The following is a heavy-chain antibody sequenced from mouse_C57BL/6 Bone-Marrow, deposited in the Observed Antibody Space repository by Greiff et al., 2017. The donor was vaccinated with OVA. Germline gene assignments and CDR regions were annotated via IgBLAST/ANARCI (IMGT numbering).Heavy chain of an antibody. CDR1: GYAFSSSW. CDR2: IYPGDGDT. D-gene: IGHD2-1*01. V-gene: IGHV1-82*01. J-gene: IGHJ4*01. Sequence: QVQLQQSGPELVKPGASVKISCKASGYAFSSSWMNWVKQRPGKGLEWIGRIYPGDGDTNYNGKFKGKATLTADKSSSTAYMQLSSLTSEDSAVYFCARGNYLYAMDYWGQGTSGTVSS. CDR3: ARGNYLYAMDY.